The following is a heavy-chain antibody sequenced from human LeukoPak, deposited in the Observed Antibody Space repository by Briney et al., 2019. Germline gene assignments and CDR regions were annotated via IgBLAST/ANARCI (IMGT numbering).Heavy chain of an antibody. D-gene: IGHD3-3*01. Sequence: PSETLSLTCSVSGGSFSSSNYYWGWIRQPPGKGLEWIGSIYYSGAAYYNPSLKSRVTISVDTSRNQFSLKLTSVTAADTALYYCASQTSTGVAGYWGQGTLVTVLS. CDR3: ASQTSTGVAGY. CDR2: IYYSGAA. CDR1: GGSFSSSNYY. J-gene: IGHJ4*02. V-gene: IGHV4-39*01.